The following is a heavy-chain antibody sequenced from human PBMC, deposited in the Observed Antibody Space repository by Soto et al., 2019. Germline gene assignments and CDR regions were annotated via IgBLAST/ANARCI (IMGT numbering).Heavy chain of an antibody. CDR2: INPNSGGT. CDR1: GYTFTGYY. Sequence: GASVKFSCKASGYTFTGYYMHWVRQAPGQGLEWMGWINPNSGGTNYAQKFQGRVTMTRDTSISTAYMELSRLRSDDTAVYYCARPYCSSTSCVNWFEPWGKGTLVTVCS. D-gene: IGHD2-2*01. J-gene: IGHJ5*02. CDR3: ARPYCSSTSCVNWFEP. V-gene: IGHV1-2*02.